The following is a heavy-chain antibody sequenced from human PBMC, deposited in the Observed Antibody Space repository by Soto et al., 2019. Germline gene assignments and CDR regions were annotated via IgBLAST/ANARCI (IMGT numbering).Heavy chain of an antibody. CDR1: GYSISSSNW. CDR2: IYYSGTT. V-gene: IGHV4-28*01. D-gene: IGHD1-26*01. J-gene: IGHJ4*02. Sequence: SETLSLTCAVSGYSISSSNWWGWIRQPPGKGLEWIGYIYYSGTTYYNPSLKSRVTMSVDTSKNQFSLKLTSVTAVDTAVYYCARREIQGPIDYFNFWGQGTLVTVSS. CDR3: ARREIQGPIDYFNF.